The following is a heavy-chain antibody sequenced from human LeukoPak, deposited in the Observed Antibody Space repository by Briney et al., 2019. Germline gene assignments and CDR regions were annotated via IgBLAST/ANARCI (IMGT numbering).Heavy chain of an antibody. J-gene: IGHJ4*02. CDR1: GFTFSSYG. Sequence: GGSLRLSCAASGFTFSSYGMHWVRQAPGKGLEWVAVIWYDGSNKYYADSVKGRFTIPRDNSKNTLYLQMNSLRAEDTAVYYCAKGYGFLELCLDYWGQGTLVTVSS. V-gene: IGHV3-33*06. D-gene: IGHD3-3*01. CDR3: AKGYGFLELCLDY. CDR2: IWYDGSNK.